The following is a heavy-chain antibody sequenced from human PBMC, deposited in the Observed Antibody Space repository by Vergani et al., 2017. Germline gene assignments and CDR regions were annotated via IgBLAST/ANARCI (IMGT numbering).Heavy chain of an antibody. CDR1: GGSFSGYY. D-gene: IGHD2-2*01. CDR2: INHSGST. Sequence: VQLQQWGAGLLKPSETLSLTCAVYGGSFSGYYWSWIRQPPGKGLEWIGEINHSGSTNYNPSLKSRVTISVDTSKNQFSLKLSSVTAADTAVYYCARGGVPAATYYYMDVWGKGTTVTVSS. CDR3: ARGGVPAATYYYMDV. V-gene: IGHV4-34*01. J-gene: IGHJ6*03.